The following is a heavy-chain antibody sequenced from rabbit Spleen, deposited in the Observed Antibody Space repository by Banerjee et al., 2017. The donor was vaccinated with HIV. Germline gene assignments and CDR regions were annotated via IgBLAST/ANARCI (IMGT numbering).Heavy chain of an antibody. CDR1: GIDFTNYY. V-gene: IGHV1S7*01. CDR3: ARDAGSYDYIDVYFNL. D-gene: IGHD8-1*01. CDR2: IYAARGTT. J-gene: IGHJ4*01. Sequence: QLTETGGGLVQPGGSLTLSCKASGIDFTNYYITWVRQAPGKGLEWIGIIYAARGTTDYASWVNGRFTISSDNAQSTVDLKMTSLTAADTATYFCARDAGSYDYIDVYFNLWGPGTLVTVS.